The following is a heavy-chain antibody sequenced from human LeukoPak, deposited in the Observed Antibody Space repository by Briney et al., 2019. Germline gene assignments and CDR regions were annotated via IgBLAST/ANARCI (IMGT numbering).Heavy chain of an antibody. CDR2: IIPILDIA. CDR3: ARAYYYGSGSYYNAALDAFDI. V-gene: IGHV1-69*04. J-gene: IGHJ3*02. Sequence: GASVKVSCKASGGTFSSYAISWVRQAPGQGLEWMGRIIPILDIANYAQKFQGRVTITAEKSTSTAYMELSSLRYEDTAVYYCARAYYYGSGSYYNAALDAFDIWGQGTMVTVSS. CDR1: GGTFSSYA. D-gene: IGHD3-10*01.